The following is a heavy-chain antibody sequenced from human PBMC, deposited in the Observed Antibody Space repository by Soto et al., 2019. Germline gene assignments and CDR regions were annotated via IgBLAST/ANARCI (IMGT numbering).Heavy chain of an antibody. CDR1: GFTFSSSW. J-gene: IGHJ3*02. Sequence: PGGSLRLSCAASGFTFSSSWMHWVRQAPGKGLAWVSRIDTYGSATKYADSVEGRFSISKDNAENTLYLQMNNLRADDTAVYYCVRVLKSIGWDNDVFDIWGQGTMVTVSS. CDR2: IDTYGSAT. CDR3: VRVLKSIGWDNDVFDI. D-gene: IGHD6-19*01. V-gene: IGHV3-74*01.